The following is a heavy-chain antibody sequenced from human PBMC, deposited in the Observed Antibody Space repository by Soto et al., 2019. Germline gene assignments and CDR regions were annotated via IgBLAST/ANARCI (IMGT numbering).Heavy chain of an antibody. CDR2: IYWDDDK. J-gene: IGHJ4*02. CDR3: AHRYNWNDVGDPRFDY. Sequence: QITLKESGPTLVKPTQTLTLTCTFSGFSLSTSGVGVGWIRQPPGKALEWLALIYWDDDKRYSPSLKSRLTSTKDTSKNQVVLTMTNMDPVDTATYYCAHRYNWNDVGDPRFDYWGQGTLVTVSS. V-gene: IGHV2-5*02. D-gene: IGHD1-1*01. CDR1: GFSLSTSGVG.